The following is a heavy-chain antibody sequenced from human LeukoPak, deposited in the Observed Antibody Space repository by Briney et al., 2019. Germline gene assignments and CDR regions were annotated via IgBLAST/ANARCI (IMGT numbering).Heavy chain of an antibody. Sequence: PSETLSLTCTVSAVAISSEYWAWIRQPPGKGLEWIGSIYSSGNTNDNPSLKSRLTISVNTSNNQLSLQLTSVTQARTTRCYCVRGVGVVQDAFDIWGQGTMVTVSS. CDR1: AVAISSEY. J-gene: IGHJ3*02. CDR2: IYSSGNT. D-gene: IGHD1-1*01. CDR3: VRGVGVVQDAFDI. V-gene: IGHV4-59*08.